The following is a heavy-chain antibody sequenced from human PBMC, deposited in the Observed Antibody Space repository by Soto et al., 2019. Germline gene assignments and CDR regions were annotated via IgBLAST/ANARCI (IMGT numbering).Heavy chain of an antibody. Sequence: SETLSLTCTVFGGSVSIGDYLWSWIRQRPGKGLEWIGYIHDSGNTYYNPSLKSRVTISLDTSRNQFSLKVTSMTAADTAVYFCARARGGDSGDYASLFDRWGQGNLVT. J-gene: IGHJ5*02. CDR3: ARARGGDSGDYASLFDR. D-gene: IGHD4-17*01. V-gene: IGHV4-30-4*01. CDR1: GGSVSIGDYL. CDR2: IHDSGNT.